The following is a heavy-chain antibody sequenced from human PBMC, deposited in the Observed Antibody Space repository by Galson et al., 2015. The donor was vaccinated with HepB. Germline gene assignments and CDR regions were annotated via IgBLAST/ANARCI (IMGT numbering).Heavy chain of an antibody. J-gene: IGHJ6*02. CDR1: GGTFSSYA. D-gene: IGHD3-10*02. CDR3: ASVRGVIPPYDMDV. CDR2: IIPILGIA. V-gene: IGHV1-69*04. Sequence: SVKVSCKASGGTFSSYAISWVRQAPGQGLEWMGRIIPILGIANYAQKFQGRVTITADKSTSTAYMELSSLRSEDTAVYYCASVRGVIPPYDMDVWGQGTTVTVSS.